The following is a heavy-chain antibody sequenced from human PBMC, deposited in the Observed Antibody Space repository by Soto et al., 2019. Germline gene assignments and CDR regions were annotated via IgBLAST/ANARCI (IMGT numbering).Heavy chain of an antibody. CDR3: PRDLGMVAKFYFDY. J-gene: IGHJ4*02. V-gene: IGHV4-61*01. Sequence: SETLSLTCTVSGASVSTSTYYWSWVRQPPGKGLEWIGYVFYTATTNYTPPLTSRVTLSVDTSKNQFSLKLTSVTVADTAVYYCPRDLGMVAKFYFDYWGQGTRVTVSS. CDR2: VFYTATT. D-gene: IGHD2-15*01. CDR1: GASVSTSTYY.